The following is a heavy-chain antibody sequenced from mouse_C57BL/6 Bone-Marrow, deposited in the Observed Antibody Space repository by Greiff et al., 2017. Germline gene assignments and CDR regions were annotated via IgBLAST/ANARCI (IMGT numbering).Heavy chain of an antibody. CDR3: ARLRAMDY. Sequence: QVQLQQPGAELVKPGASVKLSCKASGYTFTSYWMHWVKQRPGPGLEWIGMIHPNSGSTNYNQKFKNKATLTIDKSSSTTYMLLSGLTSEDSAVYYCARLRAMDYWGQGTSVTVSS. CDR1: GYTFTSYW. V-gene: IGHV1-64*01. CDR2: IHPNSGST. J-gene: IGHJ4*01.